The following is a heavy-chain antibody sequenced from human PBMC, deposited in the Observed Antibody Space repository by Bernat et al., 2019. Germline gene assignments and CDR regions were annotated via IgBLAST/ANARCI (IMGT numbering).Heavy chain of an antibody. Sequence: EVQLVESGGGLVQPRGSLRLSCAASGFTFSSHWMHWVRQAPGKGLVWVSRINSDGSTTTYADSVKGRFTIARDNAKNTLYLQTNSLRAEDTAVYYCARVPYGGNYPFDYWGQGTLVTVSS. CDR3: ARVPYGGNYPFDY. V-gene: IGHV3-74*01. D-gene: IGHD4-23*01. CDR1: GFTFSSHW. CDR2: INSDGSTT. J-gene: IGHJ4*02.